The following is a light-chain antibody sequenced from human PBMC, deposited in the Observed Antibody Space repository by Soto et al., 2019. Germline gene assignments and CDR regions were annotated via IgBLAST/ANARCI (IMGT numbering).Light chain of an antibody. Sequence: EIVLTQSPGTLSLSPGERATLSCRASQSVSSSYLAWYQQKPGQTPRLLFYGASSRATGIPDRFSGSGSGTDFTLTISRLEPVDFAVYHCLQYSSSPFTFGPGANLDIK. CDR3: LQYSSSPFT. J-gene: IGKJ3*01. CDR1: QSVSSSY. CDR2: GAS. V-gene: IGKV3-20*01.